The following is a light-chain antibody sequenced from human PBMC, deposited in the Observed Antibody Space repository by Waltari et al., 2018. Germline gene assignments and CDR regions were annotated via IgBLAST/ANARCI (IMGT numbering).Light chain of an antibody. J-gene: IGLJ3*02. CDR3: QSYYGTDWV. V-gene: IGLV6-57*04. CDR1: RGSIASNY. CDR2: ENN. Sequence: NFMLTQPHSVSESPGKTVTISCTRRRGSIASNYVQWYQQRPGSAPTTVIYENNQRPSGVSDRFSGSIDSSSNSAPLTISGLKAEDEADYYCQSYYGTDWVFGGGTKLTVL.